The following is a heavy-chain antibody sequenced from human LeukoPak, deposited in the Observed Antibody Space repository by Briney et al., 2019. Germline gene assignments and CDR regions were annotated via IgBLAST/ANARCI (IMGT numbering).Heavy chain of an antibody. CDR2: VDPEDGET. CDR1: GYTSTDYY. J-gene: IGHJ4*02. D-gene: IGHD4-11*01. V-gene: IGHV1-69-2*01. Sequence: ASVKVSCKVSGYTSTDYYMHWVQQAPGKGLEWMGLVDPEDGETIYAEKFQGRVTITADTSTDTAYMELSSLRSEDTAVYYCATVPPPLSTVTTRPIDYWGQGTLVTVSS. CDR3: ATVPPPLSTVTTRPIDY.